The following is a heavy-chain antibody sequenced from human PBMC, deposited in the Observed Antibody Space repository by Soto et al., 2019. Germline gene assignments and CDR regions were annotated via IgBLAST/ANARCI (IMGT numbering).Heavy chain of an antibody. D-gene: IGHD5-12*01. CDR1: GYTFTGYY. CDR2: INPNNGDT. V-gene: IGHV1-2*02. J-gene: IGHJ4*02. CDR3: ARHSGYDYVFDS. Sequence: QVQLVQSGAEVKKPGASVKVSCKASGYTFTGYYIHWVRQAPGQGLEWMGWINPNNGDTNYAQKFQGRVSMTRDTSTSTAYMELSSLRFDDTAVYYCARHSGYDYVFDSWGQGTLVTVSS.